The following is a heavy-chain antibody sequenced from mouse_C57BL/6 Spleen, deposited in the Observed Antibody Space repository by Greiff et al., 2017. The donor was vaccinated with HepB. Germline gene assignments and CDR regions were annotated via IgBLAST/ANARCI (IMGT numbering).Heavy chain of an antibody. J-gene: IGHJ3*01. CDR1: GFNIKDDY. CDR2: IDPENGDT. CDR3: TTSTPFAY. V-gene: IGHV14-4*01. Sequence: EVKLMESGAELVRPGASVKLSCTASGFNIKDDYMHWVKQRPEQGLEWIGWIDPENGDTEYASKFQGKATITADTSSNTAYLQLSSLTSEDTAVYYCTTSTPFAYWGQGTLVTVSA.